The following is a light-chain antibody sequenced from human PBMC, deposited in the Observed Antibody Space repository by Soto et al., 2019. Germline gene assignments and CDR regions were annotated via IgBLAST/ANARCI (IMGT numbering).Light chain of an antibody. J-gene: IGKJ4*01. CDR2: GAS. Sequence: EMVMTQSPATLSVSPGERATLSCRASQSVSSNLAWYQQKPGQAPRLLIYGASTRATGIPARFSGSGSGTDFTLTISSLQPEDFATYFCQQSYITPAGFGGGTKVDIK. CDR3: QQSYITPAG. V-gene: IGKV3-15*01. CDR1: QSVSSN.